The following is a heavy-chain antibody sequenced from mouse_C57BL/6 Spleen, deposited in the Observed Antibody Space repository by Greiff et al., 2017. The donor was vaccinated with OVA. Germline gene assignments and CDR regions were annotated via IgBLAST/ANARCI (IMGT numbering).Heavy chain of an antibody. CDR3: ARRGNYGSSAWFAY. Sequence: QLQQSGPELVKPGASVKISCKSSGYSFTDYNMNWVKQSNGKSLEWIGVINPNYGTTSYNQKFKGKATLTVDQSSSTAYMQLNSLTSEDSAVYYCARRGNYGSSAWFAYWGQGTLVTVSA. J-gene: IGHJ3*01. CDR2: INPNYGTT. D-gene: IGHD1-1*01. CDR1: GYSFTDYN. V-gene: IGHV1-39*01.